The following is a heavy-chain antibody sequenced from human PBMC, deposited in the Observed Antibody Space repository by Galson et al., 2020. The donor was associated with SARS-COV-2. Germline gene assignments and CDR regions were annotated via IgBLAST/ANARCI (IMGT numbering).Heavy chain of an antibody. CDR1: GFTFSSYS. D-gene: IGHD3-9*01. Sequence: GESLKISCAASGFTFSSYSMNWVRQAPGKGLEWVSSISSSSSYIYYADSVKGRFTISRDNAKNSLYLQMNSLRAEDTAVYYCAREWVENYYDILTGPTPDAFDIWGQGTMVTVSS. CDR3: AREWVENYYDILTGPTPDAFDI. V-gene: IGHV3-21*01. CDR2: ISSSSSYI. J-gene: IGHJ3*02.